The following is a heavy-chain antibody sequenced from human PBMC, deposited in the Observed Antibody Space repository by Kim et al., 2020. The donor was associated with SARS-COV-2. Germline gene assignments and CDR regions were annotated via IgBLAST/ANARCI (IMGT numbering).Heavy chain of an antibody. CDR3: ARDLSGSYTADY. Sequence: KHCADSVKGRVTSSKDKAKNTLYLQMNSLRADDTAVYYCARDLSGSYTADYWGQGTLVTVSS. D-gene: IGHD1-26*01. CDR2: K. V-gene: IGHV3-30*01. J-gene: IGHJ4*02.